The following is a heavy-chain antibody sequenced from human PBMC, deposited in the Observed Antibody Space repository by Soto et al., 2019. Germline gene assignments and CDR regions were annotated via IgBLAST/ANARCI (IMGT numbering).Heavy chain of an antibody. Sequence: QVQLVESGGGLVKPAGSLRLSCEASGFTLSDYYMTWIRQAPGKGLEWISYISSSATIIYYADSVKGRFTISRDNAKTSLYLQMNSLRADDTAVYYCARAVRQWLVGGDYYYYYMDVWGKGTTVTVSS. CDR3: ARAVRQWLVGGDYYYYYMDV. V-gene: IGHV3-11*01. J-gene: IGHJ6*03. CDR1: GFTLSDYY. CDR2: ISSSATII. D-gene: IGHD6-19*01.